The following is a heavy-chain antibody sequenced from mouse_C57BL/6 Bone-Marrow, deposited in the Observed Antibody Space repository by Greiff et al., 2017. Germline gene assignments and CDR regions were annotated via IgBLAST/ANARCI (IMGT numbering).Heavy chain of an antibody. J-gene: IGHJ1*03. CDR1: GYTFTDYN. CDR2: INPNNGGT. Sequence: EVQLQQSGPELVKPGASVKMSCKASGYTFTDYNMHWVKQSHGKSLEWIGYINPNNGGTSYNQKFKGKATLTVNKSSSTAYMELRSLTSEDSAVYDCERPYYYGNWYFDVWGTGTTVTVSS. CDR3: ERPYYYGNWYFDV. D-gene: IGHD1-1*01. V-gene: IGHV1-22*01.